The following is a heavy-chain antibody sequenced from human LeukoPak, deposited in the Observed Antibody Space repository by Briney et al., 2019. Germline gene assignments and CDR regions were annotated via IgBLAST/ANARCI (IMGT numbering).Heavy chain of an antibody. CDR2: ISSNGGST. CDR1: GFTFGDYA. Sequence: GGSLRLSCTASGFTFGDYAISWVRQAPGKGLEYVSAISSNGGSTYYANSVKGRFTISRDNSKNTLYLQMGSLRAEDMAVYYCARVWGQRYYGSGSYDYWGQGTQVTVSS. V-gene: IGHV3-64*01. CDR3: ARVWGQRYYGSGSYDY. D-gene: IGHD3-10*01. J-gene: IGHJ4*02.